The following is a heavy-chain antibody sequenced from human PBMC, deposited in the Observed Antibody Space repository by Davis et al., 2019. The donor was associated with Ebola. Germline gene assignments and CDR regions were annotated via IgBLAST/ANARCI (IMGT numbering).Heavy chain of an antibody. V-gene: IGHV4-4*02. J-gene: IGHJ4*02. CDR3: ARGTWIQLWQSFDY. D-gene: IGHD5-18*01. Sequence: SETLSLTCAVSGGSISSSNWWRCVRQPPGQGLEWIGEIYHSGSTNYNPSLKSRVTISVDRSKNQFSLKLSSVTAADTAVYYCARGTWIQLWQSFDYWGQGTLVTVSS. CDR2: IYHSGST. CDR1: GGSISSSNW.